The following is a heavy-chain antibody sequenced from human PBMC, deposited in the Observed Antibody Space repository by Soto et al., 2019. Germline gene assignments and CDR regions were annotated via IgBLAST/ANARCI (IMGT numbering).Heavy chain of an antibody. CDR1: GLSFGDDA. CDR2: ITYDGSSK. D-gene: IGHD3-3*01. Sequence: GGSLRLSCAASGLSFGDDAMHWVRQAPGKGLEWVGVITYDGSSKYYADSVRGRFTISRDNSKSTLYLQMDSLITKDTAVYYCARDVGTQMDFWSTSGMDVWGQGTTVTVSS. V-gene: IGHV3-30-3*01. CDR3: ARDVGTQMDFWSTSGMDV. J-gene: IGHJ6*02.